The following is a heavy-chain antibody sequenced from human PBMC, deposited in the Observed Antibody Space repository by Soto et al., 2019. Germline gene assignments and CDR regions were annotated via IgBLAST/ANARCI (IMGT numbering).Heavy chain of an antibody. CDR1: GYTLHDYT. CDR3: TRNSSDLSGWIDP. CDR2: FNPYIAYA. V-gene: IGHV1-18*04. J-gene: IGHJ5*02. D-gene: IGHD3-22*01. Sequence: QVQLEQSESEGKEPGASGKVSFKAPGYTLHDYTISWVRQAPGQGLEWMGGFNPYIAYAQSALNLRGRVSMTADTSTTPAYIELRNLRSDDTAVYYCTRNSSDLSGWIDPCGQGTLVTVS.